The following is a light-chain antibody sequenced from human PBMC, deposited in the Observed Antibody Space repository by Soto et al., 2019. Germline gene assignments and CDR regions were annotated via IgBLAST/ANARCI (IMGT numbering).Light chain of an antibody. CDR1: QSISSY. Sequence: DIQMTQSPSSLSASVGDRVTITCRASQSISSYITWYPQKPGKAPKLLIYAASSLQSGVPSRFSGSGSGTYFTLTISSLQTEDFANYYCQQSYSTIYNFGQGTKLEIK. CDR3: QQSYSTIYN. V-gene: IGKV1-39*01. CDR2: AAS. J-gene: IGKJ2*01.